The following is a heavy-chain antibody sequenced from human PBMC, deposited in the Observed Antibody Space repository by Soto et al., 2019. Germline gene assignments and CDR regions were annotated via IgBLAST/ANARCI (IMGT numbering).Heavy chain of an antibody. V-gene: IGHV3-23*01. Sequence: GGSLRLSCVASGFTFSSYAMSWVRQAPGKGLEWVSAISGSGGSTYYADSVKGRFTISRDNSKNTLYLQMNSLRAEDTAVYYCAKGGWLRFYYFDYWGQGTLVTVSS. CDR3: AKGGWLRFYYFDY. J-gene: IGHJ4*02. D-gene: IGHD5-12*01. CDR2: ISGSGGST. CDR1: GFTFSSYA.